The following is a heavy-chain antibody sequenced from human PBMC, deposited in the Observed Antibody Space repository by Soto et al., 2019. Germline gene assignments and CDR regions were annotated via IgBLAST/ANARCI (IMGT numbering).Heavy chain of an antibody. CDR2: IKRKTDGGTT. D-gene: IGHD3-10*01. CDR3: TTDSYITETPVRLDY. CDR1: GFTFSNAW. V-gene: IGHV3-15*07. J-gene: IGHJ4*01. Sequence: EVQLVESGGGLVKPGGSLTLSCAASGFTFSNAWINWVRQAPGKGLEWVGRIKRKTDGGTTDFAASVKGRFAISRDDSISMAFMRMNSLKNEDTAVYYCTTDSYITETPVRLDYWGQGTGVTVSS.